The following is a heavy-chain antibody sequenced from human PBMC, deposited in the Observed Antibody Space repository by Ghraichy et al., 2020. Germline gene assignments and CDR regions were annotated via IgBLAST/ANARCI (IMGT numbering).Heavy chain of an antibody. CDR2: ISYDGSNK. D-gene: IGHD2-21*02. CDR3: AREERIVVVTGYDAFDI. Sequence: GGSLRLSCAASGFTFSSYAMHWVRQAPGKGLEWVAVISYDGSNKYYADSVKGRFTISRDNSKNTLYLQMNSLRAEDTAVYYCAREERIVVVTGYDAFDIWGQGTMVTVSS. J-gene: IGHJ3*02. V-gene: IGHV3-30*04. CDR1: GFTFSSYA.